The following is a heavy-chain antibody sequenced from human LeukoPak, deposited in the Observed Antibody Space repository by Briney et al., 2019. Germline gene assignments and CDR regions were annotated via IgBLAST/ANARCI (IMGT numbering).Heavy chain of an antibody. V-gene: IGHV3-21*01. CDR1: GFTFSSYS. CDR2: ISSSSSYI. Sequence: SGGSLRLSCAASGFTFSSYSMNWVRQAPGKGLECVSSISSSSSYIYYADSVKGRFTISRDNAKNSLHLQMNSLRAEDTAVYYCASLGNSNYMDVWGKGTTVTVSS. J-gene: IGHJ6*03. D-gene: IGHD1-7*01. CDR3: ASLGNSNYMDV.